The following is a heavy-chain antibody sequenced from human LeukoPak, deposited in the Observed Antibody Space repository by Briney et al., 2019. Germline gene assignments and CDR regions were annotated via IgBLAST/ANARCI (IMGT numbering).Heavy chain of an antibody. CDR1: GFTFSSYE. Sequence: GGSLRLSCAASGFTFSSYEMNWVRQAPGKGLEWISHISNTGDIIHYADSVEGRFTISRDSAKNSLYLQMNSLRAEDTAVYYCARVGEFAMVRGAYDYWGQGTLVTVSS. CDR3: ARVGEFAMVRGAYDY. J-gene: IGHJ4*02. V-gene: IGHV3-48*03. D-gene: IGHD3-10*01. CDR2: ISNTGDII.